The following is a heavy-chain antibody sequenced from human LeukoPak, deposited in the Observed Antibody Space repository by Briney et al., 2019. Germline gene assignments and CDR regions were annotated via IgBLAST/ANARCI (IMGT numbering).Heavy chain of an antibody. CDR1: GGSISTYY. V-gene: IGHV4-59*01. Sequence: SETLSLTCSVSGGSISTYYRSWIRQPPGKGLEWIGYIYYSGSTDYNPSLKSRVTMLLDTSKNQFSLKLTSVTAADTAMYYCARGGDILTGYCFDYWGQGTLVTVSS. J-gene: IGHJ4*02. CDR2: IYYSGST. CDR3: ARGGDILTGYCFDY. D-gene: IGHD3-9*01.